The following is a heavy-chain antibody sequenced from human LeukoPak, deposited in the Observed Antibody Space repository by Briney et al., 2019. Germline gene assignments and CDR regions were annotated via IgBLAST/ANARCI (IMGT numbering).Heavy chain of an antibody. V-gene: IGHV5-10-1*01. D-gene: IGHD6-13*01. J-gene: IGHJ3*02. CDR2: IDPSDSYT. Sequence: GESLKISCKGSGYSFTSYWISWVRQMPGKGLEWMGRIDPSDSYTNYSPSFQGHVTISADKSISTAYLQWSSLKASDTAMYYCAISSNPDGNSDYSAAAGTLAAFDIWGQGTMVTVSS. CDR3: AISSNPDGNSDYSAAAGTLAAFDI. CDR1: GYSFTSYW.